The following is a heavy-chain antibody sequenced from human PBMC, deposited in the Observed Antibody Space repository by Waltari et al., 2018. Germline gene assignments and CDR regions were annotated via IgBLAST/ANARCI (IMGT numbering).Heavy chain of an antibody. CDR1: GGTFSSYA. Sequence: QVQLVQSGAEVKKPGSSVKVSCKASGGTFSSYAISWVRQAPGQGLEWMGGIIPILGIANYAQKFQGRVTITADESTSTAYMELSSLRSEDTAVYYCARGPAAGEFYYYYYYMDVWGKGTTVTVSS. D-gene: IGHD6-13*01. J-gene: IGHJ6*03. V-gene: IGHV1-69*04. CDR2: IIPILGIA. CDR3: ARGPAAGEFYYYYYYMDV.